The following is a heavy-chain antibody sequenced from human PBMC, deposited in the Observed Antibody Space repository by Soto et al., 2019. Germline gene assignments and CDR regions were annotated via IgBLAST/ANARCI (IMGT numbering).Heavy chain of an antibody. CDR1: GGSISSGTNW. Sequence: QVQLQESGPGLVKPSGTLSLTCAVSGGSISSGTNWWTWVRQPPGKGLEWIGEIYHSGATNYNPSLKSRVTISVVKSKNQFSLKLSSVPAADTAVYYCASPYYYGSGSGWLDPCGQGTLVTVSS. CDR3: ASPYYYGSGSGWLDP. D-gene: IGHD3-10*01. J-gene: IGHJ5*02. V-gene: IGHV4-4*02. CDR2: IYHSGAT.